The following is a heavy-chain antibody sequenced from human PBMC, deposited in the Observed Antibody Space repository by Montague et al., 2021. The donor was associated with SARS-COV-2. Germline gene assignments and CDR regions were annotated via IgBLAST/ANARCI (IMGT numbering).Heavy chain of an antibody. CDR2: IYSTGST. V-gene: IGHV4-61*01. D-gene: IGHD2-21*02. Sequence: SETLSLTCSVSGGSVKSANPYWTWIRQPPGEGLGWIGFIYSTGSTNYNPSLKSRVTISLDTSRNEFSLKLSSLTTADTAIYFCARVAATAMFDYFDPWGQGTLVTVSS. J-gene: IGHJ5*02. CDR1: GGSVKSANPY. CDR3: ARVAATAMFDYFDP.